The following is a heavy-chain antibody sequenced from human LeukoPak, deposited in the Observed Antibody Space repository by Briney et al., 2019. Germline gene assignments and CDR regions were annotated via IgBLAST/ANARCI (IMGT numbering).Heavy chain of an antibody. CDR1: GYTFTGYY. V-gene: IGHV1-2*02. CDR3: ARASTPRVIASFDY. CDR2: INPNSSGA. D-gene: IGHD2-21*01. J-gene: IGHJ4*02. Sequence: ASVKVSCKASGYTFTGYYMHWVRQAPGQGLEWMGWINPNSSGANYAQKFQGRVTMTRDTSISTAYMELSRLRSDNTAVYYCARASTPRVIASFDYWGQGSLVTVSS.